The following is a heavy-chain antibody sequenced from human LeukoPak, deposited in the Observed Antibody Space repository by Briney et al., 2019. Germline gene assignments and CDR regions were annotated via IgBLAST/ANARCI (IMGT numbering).Heavy chain of an antibody. V-gene: IGHV1-8*01. D-gene: IGHD3-10*01. CDR3: AREDGSGSYWAQTPDY. CDR1: GYTFTSYD. Sequence: ASVKVSCKASGYTFTSYDINWVRQATGQGLEWMGWMNPNSGNTGYAQKFQGRVTMTRNTSISTAYMELSSLRSEDTAVYYCAREDGSGSYWAQTPDYWGQGTLVTVSS. CDR2: MNPNSGNT. J-gene: IGHJ4*02.